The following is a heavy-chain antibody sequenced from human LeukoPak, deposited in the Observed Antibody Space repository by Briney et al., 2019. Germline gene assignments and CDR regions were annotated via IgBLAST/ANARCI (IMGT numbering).Heavy chain of an antibody. V-gene: IGHV4-34*01. CDR2: INHSGST. CDR1: GGSFSGYY. Sequence: SETLCLTFAVYGGSFSGYYWSWIRQSPWKGVEGIGEINHSGSTNYNPSLKSRVTISVDTSKNQFSMKLSSVPAADTAVYYCARRYDYVWGSYRYVLTGWGQGTLVTVSS. CDR3: ARRYDYVWGSYRYVLTG. D-gene: IGHD3-16*02. J-gene: IGHJ4*02.